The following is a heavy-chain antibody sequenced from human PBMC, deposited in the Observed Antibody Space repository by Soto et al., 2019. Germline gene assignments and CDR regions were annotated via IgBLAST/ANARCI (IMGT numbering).Heavy chain of an antibody. Sequence: QVRLQESGPGLLKPSETLSLICIVSGGSISSYYWNWIRQPAGKGLEWIGRIYTSGSTNYNPSLTSRVTMSVDTSTNQVSLKMNSVTAADTAVYYCAGGGAVAGTSSWFDPWGQGTLVTVSS. D-gene: IGHD6-19*01. CDR1: GGSISSYY. CDR3: AGGGAVAGTSSWFDP. J-gene: IGHJ5*02. V-gene: IGHV4-4*07. CDR2: IYTSGST.